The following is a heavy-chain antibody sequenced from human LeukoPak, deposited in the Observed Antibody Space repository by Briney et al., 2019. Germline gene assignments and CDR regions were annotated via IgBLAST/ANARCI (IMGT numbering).Heavy chain of an antibody. V-gene: IGHV3-48*01. CDR3: ARYNWNYGGRYMDV. J-gene: IGHJ6*03. CDR2: ISSSSSTI. CDR1: GFTFSSHS. D-gene: IGHD1-7*01. Sequence: GGSLRLSCAASGFTFSSHSMNWVRQAPGKGLEWVSYISSSSSTIYYADSVKGRFTISRDNAKNSLYLQMNSLRAEDTAVYYCARYNWNYGGRYMDVWGKGTTVTVSS.